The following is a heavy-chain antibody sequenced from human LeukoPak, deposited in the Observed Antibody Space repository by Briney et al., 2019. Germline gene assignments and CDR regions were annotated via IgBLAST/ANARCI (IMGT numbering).Heavy chain of an antibody. CDR2: INHSGST. V-gene: IGHV4-34*01. Sequence: SETLSLTCAVYGGSFSGYYWSWIRQPPGKGLGWIGEINHSGSTNYNPSPKSRVTISVDTSKNQFSLKLSSVTAADTAVYYCARGVPSPYDSTRYYLYYWGQGTLVTVSS. CDR1: GGSFSGYY. J-gene: IGHJ4*02. D-gene: IGHD3-22*01. CDR3: ARGVPSPYDSTRYYLYY.